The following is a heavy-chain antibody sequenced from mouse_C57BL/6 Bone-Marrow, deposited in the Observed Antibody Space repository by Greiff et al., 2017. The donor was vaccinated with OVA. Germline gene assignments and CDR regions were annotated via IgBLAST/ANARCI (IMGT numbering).Heavy chain of an antibody. D-gene: IGHD4-1*01. CDR3: ARGNWDDYYAMDY. V-gene: IGHV1-61*01. Sequence: QVQLQQPGAELVRPGSSVKLSCKASGYTFTSYWMDWVKQRPGQGLEWIGNIYPSDSETHYNQKFKDKATLTVDKSSSTAYKQLSSLTSEDSAVYYCARGNWDDYYAMDYWGQGTSVTVSS. J-gene: IGHJ4*01. CDR2: IYPSDSET. CDR1: GYTFTSYW.